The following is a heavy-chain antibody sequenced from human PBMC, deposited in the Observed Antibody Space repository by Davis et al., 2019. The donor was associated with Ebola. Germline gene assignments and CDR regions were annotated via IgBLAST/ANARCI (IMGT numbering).Heavy chain of an antibody. CDR3: ARGYSSSSSFGGGD. CDR2: INRDGSST. Sequence: GESLKISCAASGFTFSSYGMHWVRQAPGKGLVWVSTINRDGSSTDYADSVKGRFTISRDNAKNTLYLQMNSLRPEDTALYYCARGYSSSSSFGGGDWGQGTLVTVSS. D-gene: IGHD6-6*01. J-gene: IGHJ4*02. CDR1: GFTFSSYG. V-gene: IGHV3-74*01.